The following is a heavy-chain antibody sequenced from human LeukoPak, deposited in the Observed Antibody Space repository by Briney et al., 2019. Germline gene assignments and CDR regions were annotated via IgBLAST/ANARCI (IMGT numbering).Heavy chain of an antibody. Sequence: PSQTLSLTCTVSGGSISSGSYYWSWIRQPAGKGLEWIGRIYTSGSTNYNPSLKSRVTISVDTSKNQFSLKLSPVTAADTAVYYCAARITMVRGVIGYYYYYMDVWGKGTTVTVSS. J-gene: IGHJ6*03. V-gene: IGHV4-61*02. CDR2: IYTSGST. CDR1: GGSISSGSYY. CDR3: AARITMVRGVIGYYYYYMDV. D-gene: IGHD3-10*01.